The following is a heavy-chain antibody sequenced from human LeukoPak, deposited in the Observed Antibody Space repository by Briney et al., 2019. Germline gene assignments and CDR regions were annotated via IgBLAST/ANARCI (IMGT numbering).Heavy chain of an antibody. Sequence: GGSLKISCKGSGYRFSNYWIGWVRYMPGKGLEWMGMIYPGDSDIRYSPSFQGQVTISADKSISTAYLQWSSLKASDTAMYYCARQEYCSGGSCYTWFDPWGQGTLVTVSS. CDR1: GYRFSNYW. V-gene: IGHV5-51*01. CDR3: ARQEYCSGGSCYTWFDP. D-gene: IGHD2-15*01. CDR2: IYPGDSDI. J-gene: IGHJ5*02.